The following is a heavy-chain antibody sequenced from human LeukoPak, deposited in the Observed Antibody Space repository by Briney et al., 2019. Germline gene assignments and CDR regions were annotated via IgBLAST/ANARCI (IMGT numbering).Heavy chain of an antibody. Sequence: GGSLRLSCAPSGFTFSSYGMNWVRQAPGKGLEWVSSISSSSSYIYYAHSVKGRFTIPRDNAKNSLYLQMNSQRAEDTAVYYGARDYFRAEYSSSYDYWGQGTLVTVSS. J-gene: IGHJ4*02. CDR3: ARDYFRAEYSSSYDY. D-gene: IGHD6-6*01. CDR1: GFTFSSYG. CDR2: ISSSSSYI. V-gene: IGHV3-21*01.